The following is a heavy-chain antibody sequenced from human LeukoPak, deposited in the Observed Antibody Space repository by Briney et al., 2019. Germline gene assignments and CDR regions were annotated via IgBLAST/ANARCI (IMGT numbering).Heavy chain of an antibody. Sequence: ASVKVSCKASGYTFTRYDINWVRQATGQGLEWMGWMNPKSGNTGHAQKFQGRVTITRDTSISTVYMELSSLRSEDTAVYFCARYGQVLDYWGQGTLVTVSS. V-gene: IGHV1-8*03. CDR2: MNPKSGNT. CDR3: ARYGQVLDY. CDR1: GYTFTRYD. D-gene: IGHD3-10*01. J-gene: IGHJ4*02.